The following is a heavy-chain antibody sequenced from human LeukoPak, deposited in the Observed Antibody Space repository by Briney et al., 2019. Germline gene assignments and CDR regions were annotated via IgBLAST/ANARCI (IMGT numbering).Heavy chain of an antibody. CDR1: VGSFCGYY. CDR3: AGALSNRPYYDFWSGYRYFDY. D-gene: IGHD3-3*01. CDR2: INHSGST. V-gene: IGHV4-34*01. J-gene: IGHJ4*02. Sequence: SETLSLTCAVYVGSFCGYYWSWIRQPPGKGLEWIGEINHSGSTNYNPSLKSRVTISVDTSKNQFSLKLSSVTAADTAVYYCAGALSNRPYYDFWSGYRYFDYWGQGTLVTVSS.